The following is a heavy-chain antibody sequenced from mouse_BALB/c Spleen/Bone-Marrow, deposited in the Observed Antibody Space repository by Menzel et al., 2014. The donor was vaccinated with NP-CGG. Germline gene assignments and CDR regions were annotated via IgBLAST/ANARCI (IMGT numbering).Heavy chain of an antibody. CDR2: IYPSDSYT. CDR3: TRDFHGTSSMDY. V-gene: IGHV1-69*02. CDR1: GYTFTNYW. Sequence: QVQLQQSGAELVRPGASVKLSCKASGYTFTNYWLNWVKQRPGQGLEWIGNIYPSDSYTNYNQKFKDKATLTVDKSSCTAYMQLSSPTSEVSAVYYCTRDFHGTSSMDYWGQGTSVTVSS. J-gene: IGHJ4*01. D-gene: IGHD1-1*01.